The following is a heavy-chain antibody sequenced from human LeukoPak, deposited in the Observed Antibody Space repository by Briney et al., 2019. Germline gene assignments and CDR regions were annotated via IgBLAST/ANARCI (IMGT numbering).Heavy chain of an antibody. V-gene: IGHV3-74*01. Sequence: PGGSLRLSCAASGFTFSSYWMHWVRQTPGKGLVWVSRINSDGSNTNYADSVKGRFTISRDNAKNSLYLQMNSLRAEDTAVYYCARDPPLWFGELARGIDPLGQGTLVTVSS. CDR3: ARDPPLWFGELARGIDP. CDR2: INSDGSNT. J-gene: IGHJ5*02. CDR1: GFTFSSYW. D-gene: IGHD3-10*01.